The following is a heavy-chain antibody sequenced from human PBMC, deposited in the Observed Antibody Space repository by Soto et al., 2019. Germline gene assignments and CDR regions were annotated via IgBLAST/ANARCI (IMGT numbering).Heavy chain of an antibody. Sequence: QVQLVQSGAEERKPGASVKVSCKASGYTFSTYAMNWVRRATGQTLEWMGWFNGGNGNIKYSQKFEGRVTITTDTAASTADMELNMLRSEDTAVYYCARGNVRVGCLDYWGQGTLVSVSS. J-gene: IGHJ4*02. V-gene: IGHV1-3*05. CDR1: GYTFSTYA. CDR3: ARGNVRVGCLDY. D-gene: IGHD2-15*01. CDR2: FNGGNGNI.